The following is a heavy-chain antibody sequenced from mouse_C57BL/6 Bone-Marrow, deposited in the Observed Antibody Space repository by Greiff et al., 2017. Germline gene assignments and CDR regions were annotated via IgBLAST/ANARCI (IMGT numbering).Heavy chain of an antibody. CDR3: ARKHYSNDYYAMDY. Sequence: VQLQQSGPGLVQPSQSLSITCTVSGFSLTSYGVHWVRQSPGKGLEWLGVIWSGGSTDYNAAFISRLSISKDNSKSQVFFKMNSLHADDTAIYYCARKHYSNDYYAMDYWGQGTSVTVSS. CDR2: IWSGGST. V-gene: IGHV2-2*01. D-gene: IGHD2-5*01. J-gene: IGHJ4*01. CDR1: GFSLTSYG.